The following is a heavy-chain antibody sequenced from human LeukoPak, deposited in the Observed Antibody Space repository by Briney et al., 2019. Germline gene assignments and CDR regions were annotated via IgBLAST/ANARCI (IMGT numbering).Heavy chain of an antibody. V-gene: IGHV3-7*01. J-gene: IGHJ4*02. CDR2: INQDGTEK. D-gene: IGHD3-10*01. Sequence: GESLRLSCAASGFTFTTYWMSWVRQLPGKGLEWVANINQDGTEKYYVDSVKGRFTISRDNAKNSLDLQMNSLRVEDTGNYYCVKVAKYYYGSETYYFFEHWGQGTPVTASS. CDR1: GFTFTTYW. CDR3: VKVAKYYYGSETYYFFEH.